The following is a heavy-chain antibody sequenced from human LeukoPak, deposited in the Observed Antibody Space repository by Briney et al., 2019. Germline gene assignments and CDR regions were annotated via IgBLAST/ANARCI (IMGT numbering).Heavy chain of an antibody. Sequence: GGSLRLPCAASGFTFSTYSINWVRQAPGKGLEWVSSISSRSSYIYYGDSVKGRFTISRDNAKNSLYLQMNSLRAEDTAVYYCAKEGGVTVAGFDYWGQGTLVTVSS. D-gene: IGHD6-19*01. J-gene: IGHJ4*02. CDR1: GFTFSTYS. CDR2: ISSRSSYI. V-gene: IGHV3-21*01. CDR3: AKEGGVTVAGFDY.